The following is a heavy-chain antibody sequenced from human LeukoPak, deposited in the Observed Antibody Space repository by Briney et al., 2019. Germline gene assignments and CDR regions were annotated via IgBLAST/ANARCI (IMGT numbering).Heavy chain of an antibody. J-gene: IGHJ6*02. CDR2: ISAYNGDT. V-gene: IGHV1-18*01. CDR1: GGTFSSYA. D-gene: IGHD6-19*01. CDR3: ARFGWYRAENYYYYGMDV. Sequence: ASVKVSCKASGGTFSSYAISWVRQAPGQGLEWMGWISAYNGDTNYAQKLQGRVTMTTDTSTSTAYMELRSLRSDDTAVYYCARFGWYRAENYYYYGMDVWGQGTTVTVSS.